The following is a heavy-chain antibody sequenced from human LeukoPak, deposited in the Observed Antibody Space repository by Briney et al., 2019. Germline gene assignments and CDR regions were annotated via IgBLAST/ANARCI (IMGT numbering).Heavy chain of an antibody. Sequence: GALRLSCAASGFTFSIYSMDWVRQAPGKGLEWVSSIISSGSYIYYADSVKGRLTISRDNAKNSLYLQMNSLRAEDTAVYYCSREDASSWDYWGQGTLVTVSS. V-gene: IGHV3-21*01. CDR3: SREDASSWDY. CDR1: GFTFSIYS. CDR2: IISSGSYI. D-gene: IGHD6-13*01. J-gene: IGHJ4*02.